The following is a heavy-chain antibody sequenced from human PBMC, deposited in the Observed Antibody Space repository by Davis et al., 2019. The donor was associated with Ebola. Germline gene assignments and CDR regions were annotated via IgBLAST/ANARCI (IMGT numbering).Heavy chain of an antibody. D-gene: IGHD2-8*01. V-gene: IGHV3-30*02. CDR2: IWYDGSNK. CDR1: GFTFSSHG. CDR3: AKSPLGYCTNGVCSFFDY. J-gene: IGHJ4*02. Sequence: PGGSLRPSCAAPGFTFSSHGMHWVRQAPGKGLEWVAVIWYDGSNKYYADSVKGRFTISRDNSKNTLYLQMNSLRAEDTAVYYCAKSPLGYCTNGVCSFFDYWGQGTLVTVSS.